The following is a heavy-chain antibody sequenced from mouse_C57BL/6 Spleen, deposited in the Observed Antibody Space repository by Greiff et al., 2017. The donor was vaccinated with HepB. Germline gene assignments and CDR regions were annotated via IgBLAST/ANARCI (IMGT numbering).Heavy chain of an antibody. CDR2: IYPGDGDT. J-gene: IGHJ2*01. Sequence: QVQLQQSGAELVKPGASVKISCKASGYAFSSYWMNWVKQRPGKGLEWIGQIYPGDGDTNYNGKFKGKATLTADKSSITAYMQLSSLTSEDSAVYFCARVEYYGSSDDYWGQGTTLTVSS. V-gene: IGHV1-80*01. CDR1: GYAFSSYW. D-gene: IGHD1-1*01. CDR3: ARVEYYGSSDDY.